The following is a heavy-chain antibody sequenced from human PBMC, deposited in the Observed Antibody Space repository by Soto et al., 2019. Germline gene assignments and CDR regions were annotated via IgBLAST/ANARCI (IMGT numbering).Heavy chain of an antibody. CDR3: ARVRVLRYFDLDF. CDR2: IYYSGST. D-gene: IGHD3-9*01. V-gene: IGHV4-59*01. Sequence: PSETLSLTCTVSGGSMSTYYWSWIRQPPGKGLEWIGYIYYSGSTNYNPSLKSRVTISVDTSKNQFSLKLSSATAADTAVYYCARVRVLRYFDLDFWGQGTLVTVSS. J-gene: IGHJ4*02. CDR1: GGSMSTYY.